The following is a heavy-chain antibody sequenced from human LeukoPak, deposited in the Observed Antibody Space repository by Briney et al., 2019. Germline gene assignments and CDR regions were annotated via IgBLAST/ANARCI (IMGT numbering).Heavy chain of an antibody. D-gene: IGHD6-19*01. V-gene: IGHV1-18*01. Sequence: ASVKVSCKASGYTFTSYGISWVRQAPGQGLEWMGWISAYNSNTNYAQKLQGRVTMTTDTSTSTAYMELRSLRSDDTAVYYCARDGAVAGIVVDDCYYYYGMDVWGQGTTVTVFS. CDR2: ISAYNSNT. J-gene: IGHJ6*02. CDR1: GYTFTSYG. CDR3: ARDGAVAGIVVDDCYYYYGMDV.